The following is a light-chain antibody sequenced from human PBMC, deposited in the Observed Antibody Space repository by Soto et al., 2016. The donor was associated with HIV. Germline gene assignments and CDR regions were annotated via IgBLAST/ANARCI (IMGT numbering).Light chain of an antibody. V-gene: IGLV3-25*03. Sequence: SYVLTQPPSVSVAPGKTARIACGGNNIGSKSVHWYQQKPGQAPVLVIYKDSERHSGIPERFSGSSSGTTVTLTISGVQAEDEADYYCQSADSSGTYGVFGGGTKLTV. J-gene: IGLJ2*01. CDR2: KDS. CDR3: QSADSSGTYGV. CDR1: NIGSKS.